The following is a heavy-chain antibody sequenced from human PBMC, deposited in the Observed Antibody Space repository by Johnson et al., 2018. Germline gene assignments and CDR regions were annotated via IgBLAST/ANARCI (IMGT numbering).Heavy chain of an antibody. D-gene: IGHD2-21*02. CDR2: IYPDDSDI. CDR3: ARHRVTEDAFDI. V-gene: IGHV5-51*01. Sequence: VQLVQAGAEVKKPGESLKISCKGYGYTFTNYWIGWVRQMPGKGLEWMGIIYPDDSDIRYSPSFQGRVAISPDKSLNTAYLHWGSLRASDTAMYYFARHRVTEDAFDIWGQGTMVTVSS. J-gene: IGHJ3*02. CDR1: GYTFTNYW.